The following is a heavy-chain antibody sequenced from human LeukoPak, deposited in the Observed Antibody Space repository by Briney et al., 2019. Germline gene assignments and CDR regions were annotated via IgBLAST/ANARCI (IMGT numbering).Heavy chain of an antibody. V-gene: IGHV3-30-3*01. D-gene: IGHD6-13*01. CDR3: ARGGYSSSWYEFGYYGMDV. CDR1: GFTLSSYA. CDR2: ISYDGSNK. Sequence: GGSLRLSCAASGFTLSSYAMHWVRQAPGKGLEWVAVISYDGSNKYYADSVKGRFTISRDNSKNTLYLQMNSLRAEDTAVYYCARGGYSSSWYEFGYYGMDVWGQGTTVTVSS. J-gene: IGHJ6*02.